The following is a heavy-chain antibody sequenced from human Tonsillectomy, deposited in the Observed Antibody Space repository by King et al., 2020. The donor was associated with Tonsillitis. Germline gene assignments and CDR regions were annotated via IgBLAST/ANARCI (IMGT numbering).Heavy chain of an antibody. J-gene: IGHJ2*01. CDR1: GFTFSNYG. CDR2: ISYDGSNK. V-gene: IGHV3-30*18. Sequence: VQLVVSGGGVVQPGRSLRLSCAASGFTFSNYGMHWVRQAPGKGLEWVAVISYDGSNKYYADSVKGRFTISRDNSKNTLYLQMSSLRAEDTAVYYCAKGGVLGYRYFDLWGRGTLVTVSS. D-gene: IGHD3-10*01. CDR3: AKGGVLGYRYFDL.